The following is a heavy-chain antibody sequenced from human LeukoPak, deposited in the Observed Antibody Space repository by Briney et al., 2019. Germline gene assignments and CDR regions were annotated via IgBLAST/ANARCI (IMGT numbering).Heavy chain of an antibody. J-gene: IGHJ4*03. CDR1: GFTFSRYW. D-gene: IGHD5-24*01. Sequence: GGSLRLSCAASGFTFSRYWMHWVRQAPGKGLVWVSRINSDGSSTSYADSVKGRFSISRDNVNNALYLQMDNLRVEDTGVYYCARDRGYTRTNTDGYPVFDLWGQGTLVTVSS. CDR2: INSDGSST. CDR3: ARDRGYTRTNTDGYPVFDL. V-gene: IGHV3-74*01.